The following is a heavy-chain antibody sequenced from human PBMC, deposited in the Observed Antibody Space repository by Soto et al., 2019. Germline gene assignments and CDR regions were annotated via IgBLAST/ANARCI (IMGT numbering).Heavy chain of an antibody. V-gene: IGHV3-30*18. CDR3: AKDPMEFCGGDCYTPYY. Sequence: QVQLVESGGGVVQSGRSLRLSCAASGFTFSNYGMHWVRQAPGKGLEWVAILSYDGSSKFYADSAKGRFTISRDSSKSTLFLQMNSLRTEDTAVYYCAKDPMEFCGGDCYTPYYWGQGTLVTVSS. CDR1: GFTFSNYG. J-gene: IGHJ4*02. D-gene: IGHD2-21*02. CDR2: LSYDGSSK.